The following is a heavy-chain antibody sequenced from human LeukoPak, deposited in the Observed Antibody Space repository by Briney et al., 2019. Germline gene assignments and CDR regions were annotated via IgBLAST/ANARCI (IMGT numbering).Heavy chain of an antibody. J-gene: IGHJ3*02. D-gene: IGHD5-12*01. Sequence: SDTRYSPSFQGQVTISADKSISTAYLQWSSLKASDTAMYYCARRTRERGYSGYDSGAFDIWGQGTMVTVSS. V-gene: IGHV5-51*01. CDR2: SDT. CDR3: ARRTRERGYSGYDSGAFDI.